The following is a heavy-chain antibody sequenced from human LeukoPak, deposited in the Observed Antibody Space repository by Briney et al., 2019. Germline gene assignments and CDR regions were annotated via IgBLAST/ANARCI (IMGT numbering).Heavy chain of an antibody. Sequence: SETLSLTCTVSGGSTSSYYWGWIRQPPGKGLEWIGTIYYSGSTYYNPSLKSRVTISVDTSKNQFSLKLSSVTAADTAVYYCARIDYYDTSAAHWGQGTLVTVPS. CDR3: ARIDYYDTSAAH. J-gene: IGHJ4*02. CDR1: GGSTSSYY. V-gene: IGHV4-39*01. CDR2: IYYSGST. D-gene: IGHD3-22*01.